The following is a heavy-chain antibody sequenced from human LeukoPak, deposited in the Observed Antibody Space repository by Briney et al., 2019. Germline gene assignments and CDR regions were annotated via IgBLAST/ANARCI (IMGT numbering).Heavy chain of an antibody. Sequence: GESLKISCKGSGYNFASYWVGWVRQMPGKGLEWVGIIYPGDSDTRYSPSFRGQVTISADKSISATYLQWSSLKASDTAMYYCARDKGIAVAGTLGWFDPWGQGTLVTVSS. V-gene: IGHV5-51*01. J-gene: IGHJ5*02. CDR2: IYPGDSDT. D-gene: IGHD6-19*01. CDR1: GYNFASYW. CDR3: ARDKGIAVAGTLGWFDP.